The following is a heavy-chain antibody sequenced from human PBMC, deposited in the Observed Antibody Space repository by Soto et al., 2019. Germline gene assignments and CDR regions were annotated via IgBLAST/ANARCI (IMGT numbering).Heavy chain of an antibody. Sequence: EVQLVESGGGLVQPGGSLRLSCAASGFTLSDYYMHWARQAPGKGLVWVSRISNDGSNTDYADSVKGRFTISRDNAKNTMHLQMNSLRAVDTAVYYCARVPDCSSSGCYSFFDIWGQGTLVSVSS. CDR3: ARVPDCSSSGCYSFFDI. J-gene: IGHJ4*02. D-gene: IGHD2-2*01. CDR1: GFTLSDYY. V-gene: IGHV3-74*01. CDR2: ISNDGSNT.